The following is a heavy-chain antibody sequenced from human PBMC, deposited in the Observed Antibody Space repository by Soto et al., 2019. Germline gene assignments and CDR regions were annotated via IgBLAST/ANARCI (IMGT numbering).Heavy chain of an antibody. CDR1: GFTFSSYG. V-gene: IGHV3-33*01. J-gene: IGHJ6*02. CDR2: IWYDGSNK. D-gene: IGHD1-26*01. CDR3: ARDNRYSGSYYRAGGMDV. Sequence: QVQLVESGGGVVQPGRSLRLSCAASGFTFSSYGMHWVRQAPGKGLEWVAGIWYDGSNKYYADSVKGRFTISRDNSKNTLYRQMNSLRAEETAVYYCARDNRYSGSYYRAGGMDVWGQGTTVTVSS.